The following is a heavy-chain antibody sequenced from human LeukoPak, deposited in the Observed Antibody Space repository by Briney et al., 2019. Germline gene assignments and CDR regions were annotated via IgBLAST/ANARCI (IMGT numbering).Heavy chain of an antibody. V-gene: IGHV3-7*01. CDR2: IKKDGSEK. J-gene: IGHJ4*02. CDR3: ATLWSTFDY. Sequence: GGSLRLSCAASGFNFSSYWMSWVRQAPGKGLEWVANIKKDGSEKHYVDSVKGRFTISRDNAKGSLYLQMNSLRAEDTAVYYCATLWSTFDYWGQGTLVTVAS. CDR1: GFNFSSYW. D-gene: IGHD3-10*01.